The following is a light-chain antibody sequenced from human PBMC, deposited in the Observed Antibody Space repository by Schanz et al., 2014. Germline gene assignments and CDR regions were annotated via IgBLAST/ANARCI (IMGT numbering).Light chain of an antibody. V-gene: IGLV2-14*01. CDR2: DVN. Sequence: QSALTQPASVSGSPGQPITISCTGTSSDVGGYKYVSWYQRHPGKAPKLMIYDVNNRPSGVSNRFSGSKSGNTASLTISGLQAEDEADYYCNSYTSSNTWVFGGGTKLTVL. CDR3: NSYTSSNTWV. J-gene: IGLJ3*02. CDR1: SSDVGGYKY.